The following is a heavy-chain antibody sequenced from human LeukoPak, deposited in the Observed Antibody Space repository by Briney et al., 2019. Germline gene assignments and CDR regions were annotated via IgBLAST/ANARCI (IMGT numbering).Heavy chain of an antibody. CDR3: ASWGDIVVVPAAPYGRYCSGGSCYSVVDY. Sequence: GGSLRLSCTASGFTFGDYAMSWFRQAPGKGLEWVGFIRSKAYGGTTEYAASVKGRFTVSRDDSKSIAYLQMNSLKTEDTAVYYCASWGDIVVVPAAPYGRYCSGGSCYSVVDYWGQGTLVTVSS. CDR2: IRSKAYGGTT. V-gene: IGHV3-49*03. D-gene: IGHD2-15*01. J-gene: IGHJ4*02. CDR1: GFTFGDYA.